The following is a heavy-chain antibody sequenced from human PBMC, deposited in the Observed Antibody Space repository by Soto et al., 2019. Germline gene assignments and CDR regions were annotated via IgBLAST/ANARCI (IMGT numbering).Heavy chain of an antibody. CDR1: GFTFSSYE. D-gene: IGHD3-22*01. CDR2: ILGDGSTI. Sequence: GGSLRLSCAASGFTFSSYEMNWVRQAPEKGLEWISYILGDGSTIYYADSVKGRFTISRDNAKNLLYLQMNSLRAEDTAIYYCAREVVVTPDAFDIWGQGTMVTVSS. J-gene: IGHJ3*02. V-gene: IGHV3-48*03. CDR3: AREVVVTPDAFDI.